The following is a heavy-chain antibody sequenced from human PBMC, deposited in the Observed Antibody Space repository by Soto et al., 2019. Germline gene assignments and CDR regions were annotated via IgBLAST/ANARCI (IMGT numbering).Heavy chain of an antibody. CDR3: ARGPNCFDY. CDR2: MNPNKGDT. Sequence: QVQLVQSGAEVKKPGASVKVYCEASGYIFTSFDIHWVRQAPGQGLEWMGWMNPNKGDTGYAEKFQGRVTMTRNTSMKIAYMELSSLRSDDTAVYYCARGPNCFDYWGQGTLVTVSS. CDR1: GYIFTSFD. J-gene: IGHJ4*02. V-gene: IGHV1-8*01.